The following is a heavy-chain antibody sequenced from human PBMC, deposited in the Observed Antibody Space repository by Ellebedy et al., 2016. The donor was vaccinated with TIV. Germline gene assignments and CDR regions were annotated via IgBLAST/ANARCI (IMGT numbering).Heavy chain of an antibody. CDR2: ITSKSYGETT. Sequence: PGGSLRLSCISSGFTFDDYAMSWFRQAPGKGPEWVAFITSKSYGETTEYAASVRGRFTISRDDSKSIVHLQMNSLETEDTAVYHCSRALGIVVGTWYFDFWGQGTRVTVSS. CDR1: GFTFDDYA. J-gene: IGHJ4*02. V-gene: IGHV3-49*03. D-gene: IGHD3-22*01. CDR3: SRALGIVVGTWYFDF.